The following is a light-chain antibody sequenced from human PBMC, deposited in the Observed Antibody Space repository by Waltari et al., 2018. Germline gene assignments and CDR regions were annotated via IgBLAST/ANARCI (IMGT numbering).Light chain of an antibody. CDR3: HHSYTNPYT. Sequence: DIQMTQSPSSLSASIGDRVTITCRASQSISNYLNWYQQKPGKAPMLLIYAASSLESGVPSRFSGSGSGTEFSLTISSLQPEDFATYYCHHSYTNPYTVGQGTKLEIK. V-gene: IGKV1-39*01. CDR2: AAS. CDR1: QSISNY. J-gene: IGKJ2*01.